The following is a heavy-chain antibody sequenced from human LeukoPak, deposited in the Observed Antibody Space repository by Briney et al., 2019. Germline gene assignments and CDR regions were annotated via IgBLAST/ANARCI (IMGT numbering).Heavy chain of an antibody. CDR3: ARETVYYDSSGYLSYGMDV. V-gene: IGHV4-34*01. CDR1: GGSFSGYY. CDR2: INHSGST. J-gene: IGHJ6*02. Sequence: PSETLSLTCAVYGGSFSGYYWSWIRQPPGKGLEWIGEINHSGSTNYNPSLKSRVTMSVDTSKNQFSLKLSSVTAADTAVYYCARETVYYDSSGYLSYGMDVWGQGTTVTVSS. D-gene: IGHD3-22*01.